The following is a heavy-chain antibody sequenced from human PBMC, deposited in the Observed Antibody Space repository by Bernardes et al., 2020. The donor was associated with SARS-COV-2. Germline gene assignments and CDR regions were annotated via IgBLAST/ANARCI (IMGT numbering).Heavy chain of an antibody. CDR2: INPSDSYI. CDR1: GYTFTNYW. Sequence: GESLKISCEGSGYTFTNYWINWVRQRPGKGLEWMGRINPSDSYINYSPSFQGHVTISTDKSVNTAYLQWSSLRSSDTAIYYCARHGDFWSGRNWFDPWGQGTLVTVSS. D-gene: IGHD3-3*01. V-gene: IGHV5-10-1*01. CDR3: ARHGDFWSGRNWFDP. J-gene: IGHJ5*02.